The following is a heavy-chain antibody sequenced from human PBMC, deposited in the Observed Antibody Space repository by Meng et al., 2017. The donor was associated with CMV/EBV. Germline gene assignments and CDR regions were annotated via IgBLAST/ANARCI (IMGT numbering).Heavy chain of an antibody. V-gene: IGHV3-23*01. D-gene: IGHD1-26*01. CDR1: GFTLSSYA. Sequence: SCGASGFTLSSYALSWLRQAPGRVLEWVCAISGSGSSTYYADSVKGRFTISRDNSKNTLYLQMNSLRAEDTAVYYCASGTLRLGFDPWGQGTLVTVSS. J-gene: IGHJ5*02. CDR2: ISGSGSST. CDR3: ASGTLRLGFDP.